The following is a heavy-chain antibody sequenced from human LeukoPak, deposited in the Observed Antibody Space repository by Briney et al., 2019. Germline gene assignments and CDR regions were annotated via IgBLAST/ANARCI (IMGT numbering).Heavy chain of an antibody. CDR1: GYTFTSYA. CDR2: INAGNGNT. V-gene: IGHV1-3*01. Sequence: ASVKVSCKASGYTFTSYAMHWVRQAPGQRLEWMGWINAGNGNTKYSQKFQGRVTITRDTSASTVYMELSSLRSEDTAVYYCARAYSSSWYDYWGQGTLVTVSS. J-gene: IGHJ4*02. CDR3: ARAYSSSWYDY. D-gene: IGHD6-13*01.